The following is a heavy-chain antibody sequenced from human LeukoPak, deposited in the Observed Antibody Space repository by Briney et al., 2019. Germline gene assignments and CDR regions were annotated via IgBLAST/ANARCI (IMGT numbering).Heavy chain of an antibody. D-gene: IGHD6-13*01. J-gene: IGHJ6*02. CDR2: ISGSGGST. CDR1: GFTFSSYA. V-gene: IGHV3-23*01. Sequence: PGGSLRLSCAASGFTFSSYAMSWVRQAPGKGLEWVSAISGSGGSTYYADSVKGRFTISRDNSKNTLYLQMNSLRAEDTAVYYCARVGSSWYPARGIGMDVWGQGTTVTVSS. CDR3: ARVGSSWYPARGIGMDV.